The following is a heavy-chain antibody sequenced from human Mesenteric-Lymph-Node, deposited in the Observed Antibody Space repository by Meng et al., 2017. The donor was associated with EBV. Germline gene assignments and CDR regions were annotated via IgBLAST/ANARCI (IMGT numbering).Heavy chain of an antibody. J-gene: IGHJ4*02. Sequence: QVQLVQFGAEVKKPGSSVKVSCKASGGTFRTYAISWVRQAPGQGLEWMGWISAYNANTDYAQTLQGRVTMTKDTSTSTAYMDLRSLRPDDTAVYYCARISDYDSSGLDYWGQGTLVTVFS. CDR2: ISAYNANT. D-gene: IGHD3-22*01. V-gene: IGHV1-18*01. CDR1: GGTFRTYA. CDR3: ARISDYDSSGLDY.